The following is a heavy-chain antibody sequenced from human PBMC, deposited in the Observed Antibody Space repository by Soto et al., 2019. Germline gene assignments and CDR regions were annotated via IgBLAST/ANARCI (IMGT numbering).Heavy chain of an antibody. J-gene: IGHJ6*02. CDR1: GFTFSSYG. V-gene: IGHV3-33*01. CDR3: ARGHYGMDV. Sequence: QVQLVESGGGVVQPGRSLRLSCAASGFTFSSYGMHWVRQAPGKGLEWVAVIWYDGSNKYYADSVKGRFTISRDNYKNTLYLQMNSLRAEDTAVYYCARGHYGMDVWGQGTTVTVSS. CDR2: IWYDGSNK.